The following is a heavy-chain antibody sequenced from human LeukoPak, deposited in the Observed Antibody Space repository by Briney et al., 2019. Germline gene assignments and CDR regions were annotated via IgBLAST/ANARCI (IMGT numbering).Heavy chain of an antibody. CDR2: IGTAGDT. J-gene: IGHJ2*01. Sequence: GGSLRLSCAASGFTFSSYDMHWVRQATGKGLEWVSAIGTAGDTYYPGSVEGRFTISRENAKNSLYLQMNSLRAGDTAVYYCARGLGYYDSSGYIWYFDLWGRGTLVTVFS. CDR3: ARGLGYYDSSGYIWYFDL. CDR1: GFTFSSYD. V-gene: IGHV3-13*01. D-gene: IGHD3-22*01.